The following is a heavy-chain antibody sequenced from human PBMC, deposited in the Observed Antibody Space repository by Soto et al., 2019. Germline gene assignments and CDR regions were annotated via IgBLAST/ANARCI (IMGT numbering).Heavy chain of an antibody. D-gene: IGHD2-15*01. CDR1: GYSFTNYW. J-gene: IGHJ4*02. CDR3: ARHQDCSGGRCCVDY. Sequence: PGESLKISCKGSGYSFTNYWIGWVRQKPGKVLEWMGIICPGDSDTRYSPSFQGQVTISADRSISTSYLQWSSLKASDTAMYYCARHQDCSGGRCCVDYWGQGXLVTVYS. CDR2: ICPGDSDT. V-gene: IGHV5-51*01.